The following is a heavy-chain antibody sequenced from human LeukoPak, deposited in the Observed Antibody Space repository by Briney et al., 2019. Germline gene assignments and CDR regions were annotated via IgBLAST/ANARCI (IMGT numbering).Heavy chain of an antibody. Sequence: ASVKVSCKVSGYTLTELSMHWVRQAPGKGLEWMAGFDTEDGETIYAQKFQGRVTMTEDTSTDTAYMELSSLRSEDTVVSYCPTQQSLKYFYYWRERTLVTLSS. CDR3: PTQQSLKYFYY. CDR1: GYTLTELS. CDR2: FDTEDGET. D-gene: IGHD6-19*01. V-gene: IGHV1-24*01. J-gene: IGHJ4*02.